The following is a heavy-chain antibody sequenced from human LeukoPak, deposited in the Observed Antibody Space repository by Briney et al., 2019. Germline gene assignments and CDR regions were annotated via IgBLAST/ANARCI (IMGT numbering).Heavy chain of an antibody. Sequence: AASVKVSCKASGYTFTSYGISWVRQAPGQGLEWMGWISAHNGNTNYAQKLQGRVTMTTDTSTSTAYMELRSLRSDDTAVYYCASLTGGGNYYYYYMDVWGKGTTVTVSS. CDR1: GYTFTSYG. CDR3: ASLTGGGNYYYYYMDV. J-gene: IGHJ6*03. V-gene: IGHV1-18*01. CDR2: ISAHNGNT. D-gene: IGHD7-27*01.